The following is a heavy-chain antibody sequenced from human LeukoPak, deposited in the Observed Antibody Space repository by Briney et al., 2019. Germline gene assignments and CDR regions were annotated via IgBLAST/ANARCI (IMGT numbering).Heavy chain of an antibody. CDR2: ISSSSSYI. J-gene: IGHJ4*02. CDR1: GFTFSSYS. Sequence: GGSLRLSCAASGFTFSSYSMNWVRQAPGKGLEWVSSISSSSSYIYYADSVKGRFTISRDNAKNSLYLQMNSLRAEDTAVYYCARVSYYYDSSGFPGFGCFDYWGQGTLVTVSS. CDR3: ARVSYYYDSSGFPGFGCFDY. V-gene: IGHV3-21*01. D-gene: IGHD3-22*01.